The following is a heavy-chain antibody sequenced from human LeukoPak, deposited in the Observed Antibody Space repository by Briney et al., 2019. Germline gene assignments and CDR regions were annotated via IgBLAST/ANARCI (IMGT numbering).Heavy chain of an antibody. CDR1: GYTFTSYY. D-gene: IGHD6-6*01. CDR2: INPTGGST. CDR3: ARTAARRFDY. Sequence: ASVKVSCKASGYTFTSYYMHWVRQAPGQGLEWMGIINPTGGSTTYAQKFQGRVTMTRDTSTSTVYMELSSLRSDDTAVYYCARTAARRFDYWGLGTLVTVSS. V-gene: IGHV1-46*01. J-gene: IGHJ4*02.